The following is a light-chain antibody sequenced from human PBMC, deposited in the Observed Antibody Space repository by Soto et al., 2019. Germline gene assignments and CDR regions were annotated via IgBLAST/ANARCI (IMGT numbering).Light chain of an antibody. J-gene: IGLJ2*01. CDR3: AAWDDSLNGPV. Sequence: QSVLTQPPSASGTPGQRVSLPCSGSSSNIESNTVNWYQQLPGTAPKLLIYSNNKRPSGVPDRFSGSTSGTSASLAISGLQSEDEADYYCAAWDDSLNGPVFGGGTKLTVL. CDR1: SSNIESNT. V-gene: IGLV1-44*01. CDR2: SNN.